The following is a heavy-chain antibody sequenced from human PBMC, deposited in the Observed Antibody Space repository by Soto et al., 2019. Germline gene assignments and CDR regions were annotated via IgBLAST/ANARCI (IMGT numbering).Heavy chain of an antibody. J-gene: IGHJ4*02. V-gene: IGHV3-7*01. Sequence: EVQLVESGGGLVQPGGSLRLSCEASGFMFSAYWVSWVRQDPRKGLEWVATISGGASDKFYVDSVKGRFTISRDDAKNSLYLLMNSLRDEDTAVYDCVREDWQRFDHWGQGTLVSVSS. CDR2: ISGGASDK. D-gene: IGHD6-25*01. CDR3: VREDWQRFDH. CDR1: GFMFSAYW.